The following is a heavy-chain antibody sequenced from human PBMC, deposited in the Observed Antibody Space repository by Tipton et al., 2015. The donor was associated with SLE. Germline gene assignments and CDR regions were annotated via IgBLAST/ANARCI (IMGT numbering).Heavy chain of an antibody. CDR2: IYHSGST. CDR1: GYSISSGYY. J-gene: IGHJ3*02. CDR3: ARGIGAFDI. Sequence: TLSLTCTVSGYSISSGYYWGWIRQPPGKGLEWIGSIYHSGSTYYNPSLKSRVTISVDTSKNQFSLKLSSVTAADTAVYYCARGIGAFDIWGQGTMVTVSS. V-gene: IGHV4-38-2*02.